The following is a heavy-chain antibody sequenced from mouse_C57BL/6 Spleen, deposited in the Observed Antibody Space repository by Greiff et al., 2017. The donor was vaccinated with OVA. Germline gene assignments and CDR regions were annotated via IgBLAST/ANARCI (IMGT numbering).Heavy chain of an antibody. V-gene: IGHV5-9-1*02. J-gene: IGHJ3*01. CDR3: TRDEIYYGSSSFAY. CDR2: ISSGGDYI. CDR1: GFTFSSYA. D-gene: IGHD1-1*01. Sequence: EVKVVESGEGLVKPGGSLKLSCAASGFTFSSYAMSWVRQTPEKRLEWVAYISSGGDYIYYADTVKGRFTISRDNARNTLYLQMSSLKSEDTAMYYCTRDEIYYGSSSFAYWGQGTLVTVSA.